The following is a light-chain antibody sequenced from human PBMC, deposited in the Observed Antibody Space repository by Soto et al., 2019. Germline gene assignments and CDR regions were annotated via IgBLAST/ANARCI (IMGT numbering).Light chain of an antibody. CDR3: QQYNSYST. CDR1: QSISSW. J-gene: IGKJ4*01. V-gene: IGKV1-5*03. CDR2: KAS. Sequence: DIQMTQSPSTLSASVGDRVTITCRASQSISSWLAWYQQKPGKAPKLLIYKASSLESGVPARFSGSGSGTEFTLTISSLQPDEFATYYCQQYNSYSTFGGGNKVEIK.